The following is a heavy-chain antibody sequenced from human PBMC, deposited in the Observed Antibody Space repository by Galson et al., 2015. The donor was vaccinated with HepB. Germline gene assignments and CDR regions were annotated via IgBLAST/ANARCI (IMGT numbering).Heavy chain of an antibody. D-gene: IGHD2-21*02. CDR1: GFTFSNFA. J-gene: IGHJ4*02. CDR3: ARERLSDLNVVY. Sequence: LRLSCAASGFTFSNFAMNWVRQAPGQELEWVLRISGRGINTNYADAVKGRFTISRDNSKNTLYLQLGNLRAEDTAVYYCARERLSDLNVVYWGQGTLVTVSS. CDR2: ISGRGINT. V-gene: IGHV3-23*01.